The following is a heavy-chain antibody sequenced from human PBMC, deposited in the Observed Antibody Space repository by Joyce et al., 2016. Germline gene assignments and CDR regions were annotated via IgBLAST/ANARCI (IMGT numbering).Heavy chain of an antibody. J-gene: IGHJ4*02. CDR3: AKTKYRGYGIDY. V-gene: IGHV5-51*01. Sequence: EVQLVQSGAEVKKSGDSLKISCQASGDSFSYYWIAWVRQMPGKGLEWMGVIYPSYPDTKYSPSFQGQGTFSADKSTGTAFLQWSSLKASDTAMYYCAKTKYRGYGIDYWGRGTQVTVS. CDR2: IYPSYPDT. D-gene: IGHD5-12*01. CDR1: GDSFSYYW.